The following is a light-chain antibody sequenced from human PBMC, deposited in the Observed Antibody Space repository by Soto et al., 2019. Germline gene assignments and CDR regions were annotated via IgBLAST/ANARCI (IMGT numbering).Light chain of an antibody. J-gene: IGKJ1*01. Sequence: DIQMTQSPSSLSASVGDRVTITCRASQSISTYLNWYQQKPGKAPKVLIYAASNLQSGVPSRFTGSGSGTDFTLTISSLQPEDFATYSCQQTYSTPQTFGQGTKVEIK. CDR2: AAS. CDR1: QSISTY. V-gene: IGKV1-39*01. CDR3: QQTYSTPQT.